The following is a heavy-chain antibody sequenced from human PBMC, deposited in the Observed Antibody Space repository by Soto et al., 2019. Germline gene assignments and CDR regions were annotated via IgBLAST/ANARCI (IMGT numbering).Heavy chain of an antibody. D-gene: IGHD3-22*01. CDR2: IDPSDSQT. CDR1: EYSRSRYW. Sequence: EPLTVAGRGSEYSRSRYWMTWLNQKPGKGLEWMGRIDPSDSQTYYSPSFRGHVTISVTKSITTVFLQWSSLRASDTAMYYCARQIYDSDTGPNFQSSFDSWGQGTPVTVSS. CDR3: ARQIYDSDTGPNFQSSFDS. V-gene: IGHV5-10-1*01. J-gene: IGHJ4*02.